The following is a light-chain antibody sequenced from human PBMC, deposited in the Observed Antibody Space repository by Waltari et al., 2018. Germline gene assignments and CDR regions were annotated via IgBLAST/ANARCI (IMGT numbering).Light chain of an antibody. V-gene: IGKV3-20*01. CDR1: QSVGRY. J-gene: IGKJ1*01. Sequence: EVVLTQSPGTLSLSPGETATLSCRASQSVGRYLAWYQQKSGQAPRLLIYGASNRATGIPDRFSGSGSATDFSLTISRLEAEDFAVYYCQNHERLPATFGQGTKVEIK. CDR3: QNHERLPAT. CDR2: GAS.